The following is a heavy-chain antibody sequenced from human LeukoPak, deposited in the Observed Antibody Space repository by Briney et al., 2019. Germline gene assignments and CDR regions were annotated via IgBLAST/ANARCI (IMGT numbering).Heavy chain of an antibody. J-gene: IGHJ4*02. Sequence: GGSLRLSCAASGFSFSSYAMNWVRQAPGKGLEWVSVISATGGSTYYADSVKGRLTISRDKSKNTLYLQMNSLRAEDTAVYFCARSGLNRNSYYDYVWGSYRFLDYWGQGTLVTVSS. CDR1: GFSFSSYA. CDR2: ISATGGST. CDR3: ARSGLNRNSYYDYVWGSYRFLDY. D-gene: IGHD3-16*02. V-gene: IGHV3-23*01.